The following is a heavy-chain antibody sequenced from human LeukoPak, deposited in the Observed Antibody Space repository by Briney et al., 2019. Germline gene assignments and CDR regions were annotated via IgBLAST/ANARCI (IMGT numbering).Heavy chain of an antibody. Sequence: ASVKVSCKASGYTFTRFYMHWVRQAPGQGLEWMGIINPSGGSTSYTQKFQGRATMTMDTSTTTVCMELSSLRSEDTAVYYCARASDSSGYYAPQHYFDYWGQGTPVTVSS. CDR1: GYTFTRFY. J-gene: IGHJ4*02. V-gene: IGHV1-46*03. CDR3: ARASDSSGYYAPQHYFDY. D-gene: IGHD3-22*01. CDR2: INPSGGST.